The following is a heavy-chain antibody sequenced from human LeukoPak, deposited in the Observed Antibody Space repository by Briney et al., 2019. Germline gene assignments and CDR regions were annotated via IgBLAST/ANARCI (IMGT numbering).Heavy chain of an antibody. V-gene: IGHV3-53*01. CDR2: FYSGGST. CDR3: AREKKRGDAFDI. Sequence: GGSLRLSCAASGFTVSSNYMSWVRQAPGKGLEWVSVFYSGGSTYYADSVKGRFTISRDNSKNTLYLQMNSLRAEDTAVYYCAREKKRGDAFDIWGQGTMVTVSS. CDR1: GFTVSSNY. D-gene: IGHD3-16*01. J-gene: IGHJ3*02.